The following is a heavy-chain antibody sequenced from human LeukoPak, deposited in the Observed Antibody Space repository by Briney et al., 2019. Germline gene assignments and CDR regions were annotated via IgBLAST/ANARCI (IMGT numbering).Heavy chain of an antibody. CDR3: AKDISTRVGTAHFDY. Sequence: PGGSLRLSCAASGFIFSDHHMSWVRLAPGKGLEWVSYISSGGSITHYADSVKGRFTISRDNAKNSVYMQMNSLRAEDTAVYYCAKDISTRVGTAHFDYWGQGTLVTVSS. V-gene: IGHV3-11*04. CDR2: ISSGGSIT. CDR1: GFIFSDHH. D-gene: IGHD1-1*01. J-gene: IGHJ4*02.